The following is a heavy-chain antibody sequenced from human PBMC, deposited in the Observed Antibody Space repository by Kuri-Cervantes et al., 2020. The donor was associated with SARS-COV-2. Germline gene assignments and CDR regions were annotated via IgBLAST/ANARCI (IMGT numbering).Heavy chain of an antibody. CDR3: AGRSRIAARPLYMDV. J-gene: IGHJ6*03. D-gene: IGHD6-6*01. CDR1: GFTFSSYS. CDR2: ISSSSYI. Sequence: GESLKISCTASGFTFSSYSMNWVRQAPGKGLEWVSSISSSSYIYYADSVKGRFTISRDNAKNSLYLQMNSLRAEDTAVYYCAGRSRIAARPLYMDVWGQGTTVTVSS. V-gene: IGHV3-21*01.